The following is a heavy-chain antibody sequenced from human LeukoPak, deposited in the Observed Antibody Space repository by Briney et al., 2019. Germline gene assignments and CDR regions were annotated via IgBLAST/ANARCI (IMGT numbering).Heavy chain of an antibody. V-gene: IGHV4-31*03. CDR3: AKGCGGSSTCYLIDY. CDR1: GDSISSGGYY. Sequence: SETLSLTCTVSGDSISSGGYYWSWIRQHPGKGLEWIGYIYYTGSTYYNPSLKSRVTISVDTSKNQFSLKLSSVTAADTAVYYCAKGCGGSSTCYLIDYWGQGTLVTVSS. D-gene: IGHD2-2*01. CDR2: IYYTGST. J-gene: IGHJ4*02.